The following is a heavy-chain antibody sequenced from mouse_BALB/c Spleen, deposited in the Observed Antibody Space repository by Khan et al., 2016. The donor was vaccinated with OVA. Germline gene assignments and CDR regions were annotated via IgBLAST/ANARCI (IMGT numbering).Heavy chain of an antibody. V-gene: IGHV1-9*01. CDR1: GYTFSSYW. Sequence: QVQLKQSGAEVMKPGASVKISCKATGYTFSSYWIEWVKQRPGHGLEWIGEILPGSGSTNYNEKFKGKATFTADTSSNTAYMQLSSLTSEDSAVYYCARTTYYFDYWGQGTTLTVSS. J-gene: IGHJ2*01. CDR2: ILPGSGST. CDR3: ARTTYYFDY.